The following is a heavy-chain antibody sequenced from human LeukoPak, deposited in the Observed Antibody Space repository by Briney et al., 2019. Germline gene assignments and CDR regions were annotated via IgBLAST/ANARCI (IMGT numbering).Heavy chain of an antibody. CDR3: ARGVVTVLDYYYYMDV. J-gene: IGHJ6*03. Sequence: SVKASCKASGGTFSSYAISWVRQAPGQGLEWMGGIIPIFGTANYAQKFQGRVTITTDESTSTAYMELSSLRSEDTAVYYCARGVVTVLDYYYYMDVWGKGTTVTVSS. CDR1: GGTFSSYA. V-gene: IGHV1-69*05. D-gene: IGHD2-21*02. CDR2: IIPIFGTA.